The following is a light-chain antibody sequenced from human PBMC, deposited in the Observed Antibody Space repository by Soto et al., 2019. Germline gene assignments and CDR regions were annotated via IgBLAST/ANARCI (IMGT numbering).Light chain of an antibody. CDR3: CSYTSSNTFVV. Sequence: QSALTQPASVSGSPGQSITISCTGTSSDIGGYNYVSWYQQHPSKAPKLMIYDVTNRPSGVSNRFSGSKSGNTASLTISGLQAEDEADYYCCSYTSSNTFVVFGGGTQLTVL. J-gene: IGLJ2*01. CDR2: DVT. V-gene: IGLV2-14*03. CDR1: SSDIGGYNY.